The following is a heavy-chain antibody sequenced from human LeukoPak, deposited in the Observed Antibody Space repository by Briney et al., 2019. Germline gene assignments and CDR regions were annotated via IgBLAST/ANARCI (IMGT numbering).Heavy chain of an antibody. Sequence: GASVKVSCKASGYTFTSYGISWVRQAPGQGLEWMGWISAYNGNTNYAQKLQGRVTMTTDTSTSTAYMELRSLRSDDTAVYYCASSRMVRGASYFDYWGQGTLVIVSS. CDR3: ASSRMVRGASYFDY. CDR2: ISAYNGNT. D-gene: IGHD3-10*01. V-gene: IGHV1-18*01. J-gene: IGHJ4*02. CDR1: GYTFTSYG.